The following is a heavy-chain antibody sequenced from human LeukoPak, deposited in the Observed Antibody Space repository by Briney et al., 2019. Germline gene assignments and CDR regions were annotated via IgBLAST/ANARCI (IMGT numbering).Heavy chain of an antibody. D-gene: IGHD3-10*01. V-gene: IGHV3-49*05. Sequence: NPGRSLRLSCTASGFTFGDYAMSWFRQAPGKGLGWVSFIRCISYGGTTEYAASVKGKFTISRDDSKSIAYLQMNSLKTEDTAVYYCTRAWDWRVSGSGSLCYFDYWGQGTLVTVSS. CDR1: GFTFGDYA. CDR3: TRAWDWRVSGSGSLCYFDY. J-gene: IGHJ4*02. CDR2: IRCISYGGTT.